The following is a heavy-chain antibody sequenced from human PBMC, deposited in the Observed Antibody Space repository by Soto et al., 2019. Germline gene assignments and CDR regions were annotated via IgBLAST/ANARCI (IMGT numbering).Heavy chain of an antibody. Sequence: ASVKVSCKASGYTFTSYDINWVRQATGQGLEWMGWMNPSSGNAGYAQKFQGRVTMTRNTSISTAYMELSSLRSEDTAVYYCARGSDDFWSGSYYDPWGQGTLVTVSS. CDR2: MNPSSGNA. V-gene: IGHV1-8*01. CDR3: ARGSDDFWSGSYYDP. CDR1: GYTFTSYD. J-gene: IGHJ5*02. D-gene: IGHD3-3*01.